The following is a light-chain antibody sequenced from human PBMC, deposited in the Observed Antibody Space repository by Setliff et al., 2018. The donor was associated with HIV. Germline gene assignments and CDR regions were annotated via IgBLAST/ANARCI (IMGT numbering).Light chain of an antibody. CDR3: CSYTTSNNGVV. Sequence: SSDVGGYDYVSWYQQYPGKAPKLLIFDVSHRRSGISNRFSGSKSDNTASLTISGLQPEDEADYYCCSYTTSNNGVVFGGGTKGTVL. J-gene: IGLJ2*01. CDR1: SSDVGGYDY. V-gene: IGLV2-14*04. CDR2: DVS.